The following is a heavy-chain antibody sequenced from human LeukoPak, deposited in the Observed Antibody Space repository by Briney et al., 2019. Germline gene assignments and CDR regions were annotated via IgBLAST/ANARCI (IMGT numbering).Heavy chain of an antibody. D-gene: IGHD3-10*01. CDR2: MNPNSGNT. Sequence: ASVKVSCKASGYTFTSYDINWVRQATGQGLEWMGWMNPNSGNTGYAQKFQGRVTMTRNTSISTAYMELSSLRSEDTAVYYCAREVGRARGSGNADAFDIWGQGTMVTVSS. CDR3: AREVGRARGSGNADAFDI. J-gene: IGHJ3*02. V-gene: IGHV1-8*01. CDR1: GYTFTSYD.